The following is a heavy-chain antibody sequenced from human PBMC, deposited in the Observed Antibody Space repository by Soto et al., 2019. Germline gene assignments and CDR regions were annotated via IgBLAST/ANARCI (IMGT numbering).Heavy chain of an antibody. D-gene: IGHD6-19*01. J-gene: IGHJ4*02. CDR1: GGSISGHY. V-gene: IGHV4-59*11. Sequence: XETLSLTCTVSGGSISGHYWIWIRQPPGEGMEWIGYIFYSGSTTYNNNPSLKSRVSISVDTSKSQFYLRLSSVTAADTAVYYCARVGSSGWSPDYWGQGTLVTVSS. CDR2: IFYSGSTTY. CDR3: ARVGSSGWSPDY.